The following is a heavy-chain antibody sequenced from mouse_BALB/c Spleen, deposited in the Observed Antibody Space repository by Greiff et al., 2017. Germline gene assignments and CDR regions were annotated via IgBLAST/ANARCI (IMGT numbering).Heavy chain of an antibody. Sequence: VKLVESGAELLKPGASVKISCKATGYTFSSYWIEWVKQRPGHGLEWIGEILPGSGSTNYNEKFKGKATFTADTSSNTAYMQLSSLTSEDSAVYYCARETGTDYYAMDYWGQGTSVTVSA. V-gene: IGHV1-9*01. CDR3: ARETGTDYYAMDY. CDR2: ILPGSGST. D-gene: IGHD4-1*01. J-gene: IGHJ4*01. CDR1: GYTFSSYW.